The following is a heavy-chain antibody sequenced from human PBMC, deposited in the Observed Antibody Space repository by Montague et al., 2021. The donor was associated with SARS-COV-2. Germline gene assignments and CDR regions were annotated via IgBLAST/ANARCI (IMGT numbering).Heavy chain of an antibody. V-gene: IGHV3-33*01. CDR3: TRELRGFSTSWYALDS. CDR1: GFTFSSFG. J-gene: IGHJ4*02. CDR2: LWYDGGNK. Sequence: SLRLSCAASGFTFSSFGMHWVRQAPGKGLEWVAALWYDGGNKYYADSVKGRSTISRDNSKNTLYLQMNSLRAEDTAVYYCTRELRGFSTSWYALDSWGQGTLVAVSS. D-gene: IGHD6-13*01.